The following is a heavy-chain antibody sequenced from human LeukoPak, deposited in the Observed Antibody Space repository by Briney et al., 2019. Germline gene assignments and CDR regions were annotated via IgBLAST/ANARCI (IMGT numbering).Heavy chain of an antibody. CDR1: GYTFNNYG. CDR3: AREFYDRLTSQGEKNVFDY. D-gene: IGHD3-9*01. Sequence: GASVKVSCKASGYTFNNYGFSWVRQAPGQGLEWVVWINPNKGKTDYVREFQGRVTMTTDTSTSTAYMELRSLRSDDTAVYYCAREFYDRLTSQGEKNVFDYWGQGTLVTVSS. J-gene: IGHJ4*02. V-gene: IGHV1-18*01. CDR2: INPNKGKT.